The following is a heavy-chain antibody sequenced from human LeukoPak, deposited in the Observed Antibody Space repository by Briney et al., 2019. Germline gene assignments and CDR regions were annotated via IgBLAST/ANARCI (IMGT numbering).Heavy chain of an antibody. CDR2: ISSSGAYI. CDR1: GFTFSSYA. J-gene: IGHJ4*02. Sequence: PGGSLRLSCAASGFTFSSYAMNWIRQAPGKGLEWVSSISSSGAYIYYADSVKGRFTISRDNAKNSLYLQMNSLRAEDTAVYYCARNGYDFFFDYWGQGTLVTVSS. CDR3: ARNGYDFFFDY. V-gene: IGHV3-21*01. D-gene: IGHD3-3*01.